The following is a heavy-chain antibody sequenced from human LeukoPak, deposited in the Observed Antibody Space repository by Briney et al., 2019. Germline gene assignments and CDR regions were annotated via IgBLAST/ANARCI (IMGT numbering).Heavy chain of an antibody. D-gene: IGHD6-13*01. Sequence: PSETLSLTCTVSAGSISSSSYYWGWIRQPPGKGLEWIGSIYYSGSTYYNPSLKSRVTISVDTSKNQFSLKLGSVTAADTAVYYCARQRIAAPTYYMDVWGKGTTVTVSS. J-gene: IGHJ6*03. V-gene: IGHV4-39*01. CDR1: AGSISSSSYY. CDR3: ARQRIAAPTYYMDV. CDR2: IYYSGST.